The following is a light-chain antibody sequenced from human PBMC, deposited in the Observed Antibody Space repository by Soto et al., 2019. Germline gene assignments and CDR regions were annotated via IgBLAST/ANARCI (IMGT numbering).Light chain of an antibody. J-gene: IGKJ5*01. CDR2: DAS. Sequence: EIVVTDSPCTLSLSPGERASLSCRASQSVSSYLAWYQQKPGQAPRLLIYDASNRATGIPARFSGSGSGTDFTLTISSLEPEDFAVYYCQQRSNSPITFGQGTRLEIK. V-gene: IGKV3-11*01. CDR3: QQRSNSPIT. CDR1: QSVSSY.